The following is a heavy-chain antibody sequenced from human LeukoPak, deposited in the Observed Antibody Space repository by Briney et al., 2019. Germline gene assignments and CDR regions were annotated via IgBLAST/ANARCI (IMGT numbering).Heavy chain of an antibody. CDR3: AKTKEWNTNRWSYFDY. CDR1: GFTFSNCG. CDR2: IRYDGSYK. D-gene: IGHD2-15*01. V-gene: IGHV3-30*02. Sequence: GRSLRFLCAASGFTFSNCGMHWVRQAPGKGLEWVAFIRYDGSYKYYADSVKGRFTISRDDSKNTLYLQMNSLRAEDTAVYYCAKTKEWNTNRWSYFDYWGQRLLVTVSS. J-gene: IGHJ4*02.